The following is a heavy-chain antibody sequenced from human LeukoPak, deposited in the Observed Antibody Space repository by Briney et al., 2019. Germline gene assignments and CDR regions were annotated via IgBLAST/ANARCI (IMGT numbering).Heavy chain of an antibody. CDR2: ISYDGSNK. CDR1: GFTFSSYA. D-gene: IGHD6-19*01. CDR3: ASLYSSGWSYFFSGGMDV. J-gene: IGHJ6*04. V-gene: IGHV3-30*04. Sequence: GRSLRLSCAASGFTFSSYAMYWVRQAPGKGLEWVAVISYDGSNKYYADSVKGRFTISRDNSKNTLYLQMNSLRAEDTAVYYCASLYSSGWSYFFSGGMDVWGKGTTVTVSS.